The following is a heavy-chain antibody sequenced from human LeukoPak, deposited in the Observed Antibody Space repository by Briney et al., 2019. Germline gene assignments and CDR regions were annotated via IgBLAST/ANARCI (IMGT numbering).Heavy chain of an antibody. J-gene: IGHJ4*02. V-gene: IGHV5-51*01. CDR2: IYPGDPDT. Sequence: GESLKISCKGSGYSFTSYWIGWVRQMPGKGLEWMGIIYPGDPDTRYSPPFQGQVTISADKSISTAYLQWSSLKASDTAMYYCARLEVLEWFRVTDYWGQGTLVTVSS. CDR1: GYSFTSYW. D-gene: IGHD3-3*01. CDR3: ARLEVLEWFRVTDY.